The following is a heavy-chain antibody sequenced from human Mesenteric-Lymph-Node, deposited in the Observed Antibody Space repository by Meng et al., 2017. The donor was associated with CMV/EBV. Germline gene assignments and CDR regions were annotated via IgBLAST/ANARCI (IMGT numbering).Heavy chain of an antibody. CDR1: GFTFSDCY. CDR2: ISGSGSIT. V-gene: IGHV3-23*01. CDR3: AKFLSKVRSSHGY. Sequence: GGPLRPSCAASGFTFSDCYMSWVRQAPGKGLEWVSVISGSGSITYYADSVKGRFTISRDNTKNTLYPQMNSLGAENTALYYCAKFLSKVRSSHGYWGQGTLVTVSS. D-gene: IGHD3-3*01. J-gene: IGHJ4*02.